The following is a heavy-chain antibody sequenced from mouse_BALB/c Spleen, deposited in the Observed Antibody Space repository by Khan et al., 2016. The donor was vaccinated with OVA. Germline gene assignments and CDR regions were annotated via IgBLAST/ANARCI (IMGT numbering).Heavy chain of an antibody. D-gene: IGHD2-14*01. V-gene: IGHV1-4*01. J-gene: IGHJ3*01. CDR3: VREGAYYRSDGWFAY. CDR2: IIPSNDYT. CDR1: GYTFTTYT. Sequence: QVQLQQSGAELARPGASVKMSCKASGYTFTTYTIHWVKQRPGQGLEWIGYIIPSNDYTNYNQKFKDRATFTADKSSSTAYMQLSSLTSEDSAVYYCVREGAYYRSDGWFAYWGQGTLVTVSA.